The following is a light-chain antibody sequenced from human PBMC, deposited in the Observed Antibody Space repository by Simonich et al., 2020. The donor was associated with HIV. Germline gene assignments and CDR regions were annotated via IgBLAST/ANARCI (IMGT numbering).Light chain of an antibody. CDR3: QQSYSTPYT. J-gene: IGKJ2*01. CDR2: AAS. V-gene: IGKV1-12*01. CDR1: QGVSSW. Sequence: DIQMTQSPSYVSASVGDRVTITCRACQGVSSWLTWYQQKPGKAPKLLIYAASSLQSGVPSRFSDSGSGTDFTLTISSLQPEDFATYYCQQSYSTPYTFGQGTKLEIK.